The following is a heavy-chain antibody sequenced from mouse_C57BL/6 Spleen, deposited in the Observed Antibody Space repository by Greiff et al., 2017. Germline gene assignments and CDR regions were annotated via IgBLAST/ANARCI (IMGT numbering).Heavy chain of an antibody. CDR2: ISYSGST. Sequence: EVMLVESGPGMVKPSQSLSLTCTVTGYSITSGYDWHWIRHFPGNKLEWMGYISYSGSTNYNPSLKSRISITHDTSKNHFFLKLNSVTTEDTATYYCARDGSSRFAYWGQGTLVTVSA. J-gene: IGHJ3*01. CDR1: GYSITSGYD. D-gene: IGHD1-1*01. CDR3: ARDGSSRFAY. V-gene: IGHV3-1*01.